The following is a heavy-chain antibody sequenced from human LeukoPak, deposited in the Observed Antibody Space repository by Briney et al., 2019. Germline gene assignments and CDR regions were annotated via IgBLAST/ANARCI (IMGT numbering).Heavy chain of an antibody. CDR2: INHSGST. CDR1: GGSFSGYY. D-gene: IGHD2-15*01. Sequence: SETLSLTCAVYGGSFSGYYWSWIRQPPGKGLEWIGEINHSGSTNYNPSLKSRVTISVDTSKNQFSLKLSSVTAADAAVYYCARTRGYCSGGSCYSVFYYYYYGMDVWGQGTTVTVSS. V-gene: IGHV4-34*01. CDR3: ARTRGYCSGGSCYSVFYYYYYGMDV. J-gene: IGHJ6*02.